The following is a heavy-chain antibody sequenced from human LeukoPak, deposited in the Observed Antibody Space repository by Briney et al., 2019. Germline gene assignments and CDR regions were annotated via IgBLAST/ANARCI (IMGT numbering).Heavy chain of an antibody. CDR2: VYYSGST. J-gene: IGHJ4*02. D-gene: IGHD7-27*01. Sequence: SETLSLTCTVSGGSISSYYWSWIRQPPGKGLGWIGYVYYSGSTEYNPSLRSRVTISLEMSKHQFSLNLTSVTAADTAVYYCASNTGTVFDYWGQGALVTVSS. CDR3: ASNTGTVFDY. CDR1: GGSISSYY. V-gene: IGHV4-59*01.